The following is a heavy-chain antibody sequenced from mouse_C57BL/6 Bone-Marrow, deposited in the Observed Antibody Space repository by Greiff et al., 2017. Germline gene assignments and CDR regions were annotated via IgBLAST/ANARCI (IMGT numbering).Heavy chain of an antibody. J-gene: IGHJ3*01. CDR2: IYPGGGYT. Sequence: VHLVESGAELVRPGTSVKMSCKASGYTFTNYWIGWAKQRPGHGLEWIGDIYPGGGYTYYNEKFKGKATLTADKSSSTAYMQFSSLTSEDSAIYYCARSGYAWFAYWGQGTLVTVSA. D-gene: IGHD3-2*02. CDR1: GYTFTNYW. V-gene: IGHV1-63*01. CDR3: ARSGYAWFAY.